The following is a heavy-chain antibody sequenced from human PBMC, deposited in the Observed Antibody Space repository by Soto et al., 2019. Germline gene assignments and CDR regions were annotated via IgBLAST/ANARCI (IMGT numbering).Heavy chain of an antibody. CDR3: ARDPAAAAETSGMDV. D-gene: IGHD6-13*01. CDR1: RFPFNLYA. J-gene: IGHJ6*02. CDR2: LSYDGANK. Sequence: GGSLRLSCAASRFPFNLYAMHWVRQSPGKGLEWVAVLSYDGANKYYADSVKGRFTISRDNSKNTLCLQMNSLRAEDTAVYYCARDPAAAAETSGMDVWGQGTTVTVSS. V-gene: IGHV3-30*14.